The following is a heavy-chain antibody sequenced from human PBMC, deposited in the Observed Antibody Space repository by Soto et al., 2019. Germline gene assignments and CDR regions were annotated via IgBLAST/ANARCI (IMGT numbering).Heavy chain of an antibody. J-gene: IGHJ4*02. V-gene: IGHV3-30-3*01. Sequence: QVQLVESGGGVVQPGRSLRLSCAASGFTFSSYAMHWVRQAPGKGLEWVAVISYDGSNKYYADSVKGRFTISRDNSKNTLYLQMNSLRAGDAAVYYCVRGDIIAVAGTYYWGQGTLVTVSS. D-gene: IGHD6-19*01. CDR3: VRGDIIAVAGTYY. CDR2: ISYDGSNK. CDR1: GFTFSSYA.